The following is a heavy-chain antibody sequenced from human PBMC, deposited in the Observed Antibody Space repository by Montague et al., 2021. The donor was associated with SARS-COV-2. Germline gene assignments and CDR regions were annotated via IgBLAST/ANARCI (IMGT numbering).Heavy chain of an antibody. V-gene: IGHV3-66*01. CDR3: AARADYYYGMDV. CDR2: IYSGGST. Sequence: SLRLSCAASGFPVSSNNMSLVRQAPGKGLEWVSVIYSGGSTQYADSVKGRFTISRDKSNYTLYLQMNSLRAEDTAVYYCAARADYYYGMDVWGQGTSVTVSS. CDR1: GFPVSSNN. J-gene: IGHJ6*02.